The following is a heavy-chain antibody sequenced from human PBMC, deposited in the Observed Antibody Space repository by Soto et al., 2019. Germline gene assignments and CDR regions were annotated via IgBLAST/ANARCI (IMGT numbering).Heavy chain of an antibody. V-gene: IGHV4-39*01. D-gene: IGHD5-12*01. CDR2: IYYSGST. Sequence: PSETLSLTCTVSGGSISSSSYYWGWIRQPPGKGLEWIGSIYYSGSTYYNPSLKSRVTISVDTSKNQFSLKLSSVTAADTAVYYCARHVLGYSGYDFGLNWFDPWGQGTLVTVSS. J-gene: IGHJ5*02. CDR3: ARHVLGYSGYDFGLNWFDP. CDR1: GGSISSSSYY.